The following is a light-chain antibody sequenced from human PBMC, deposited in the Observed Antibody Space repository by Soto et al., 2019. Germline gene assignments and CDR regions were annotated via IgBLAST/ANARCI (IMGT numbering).Light chain of an antibody. V-gene: IGLV2-23*01. CDR3: CSYAGSSTWV. CDR2: EGS. Sequence: ALTQPASVSGSPGQSITISCTGTSSDVGSYNLVSWYQQHPGKAPKLMIYEGSKRPSGVSNRFSGSKSGNTASLTISGLQAEDEADYYCCSYAGSSTWVFGGGTKVTVL. J-gene: IGLJ3*02. CDR1: SSDVGSYNL.